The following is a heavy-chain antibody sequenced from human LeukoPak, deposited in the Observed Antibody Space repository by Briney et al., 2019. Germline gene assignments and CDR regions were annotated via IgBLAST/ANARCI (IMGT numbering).Heavy chain of an antibody. J-gene: IGHJ4*02. V-gene: IGHV3-23*01. D-gene: IGHD6-6*01. CDR3: ARNKEGYSSSSDY. CDR1: GFTLSSYA. Sequence: GGSLRLSCAASGFTLSSYAMSWVRQAPGKGLEWVSAISGSGGSTYYADSVKGRFTISRDNSKNTLYLQMNSLRAEDTAVYYCARNKEGYSSSSDYWGQGTLVTVSS. CDR2: ISGSGGST.